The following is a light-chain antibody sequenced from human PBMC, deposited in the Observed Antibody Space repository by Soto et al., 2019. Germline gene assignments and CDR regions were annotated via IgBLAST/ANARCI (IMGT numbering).Light chain of an antibody. V-gene: IGKV4-1*01. CDR3: QQYYSIPFT. CDR1: QSVLYSSNNKNY. Sequence: DIVMTQSPDSLTVSLGERATINCKSSQSVLYSSNNKNYLAWYQQKSGQPPKLLIYWASTRESGVPDRFSGSGSGTDFTLTISRLQAEDVAVYYCQQYYSIPFTFGPGTKVDI. CDR2: WAS. J-gene: IGKJ3*01.